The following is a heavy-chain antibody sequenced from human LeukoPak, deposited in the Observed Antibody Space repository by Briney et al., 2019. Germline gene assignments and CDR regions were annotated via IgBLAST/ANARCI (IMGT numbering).Heavy chain of an antibody. CDR1: GFTFDDYG. CDR3: ARERASGVLDAFDV. J-gene: IGHJ3*01. Sequence: RPGGSLRLSCAASGFTFDDYGMSWVRQAPGKGLEWVSGINWNGGSTGYADSVKGRFTISRDNGRTSLYLQMSSLRAEDTALYYCARERASGVLDAFDVWGQATMVSVSS. D-gene: IGHD3-10*01. CDR2: INWNGGST. V-gene: IGHV3-20*04.